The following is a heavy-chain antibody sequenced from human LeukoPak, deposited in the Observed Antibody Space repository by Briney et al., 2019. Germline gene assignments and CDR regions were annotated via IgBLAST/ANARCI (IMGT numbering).Heavy chain of an antibody. CDR3: ARGYYYDSSGYYYPLDY. CDR1: GGSISSSSYN. D-gene: IGHD3-22*01. V-gene: IGHV4-39*07. J-gene: IGHJ4*02. Sequence: SETLSLTCTVSGGSISSSSYNWGWIRQPPGKGLEWIGSIYYSGSTYYNPSLKSRVTISVDTSKNQFSLKLSSVTAADTAVYYCARGYYYDSSGYYYPLDYWGQGTLVTVSS. CDR2: IYYSGST.